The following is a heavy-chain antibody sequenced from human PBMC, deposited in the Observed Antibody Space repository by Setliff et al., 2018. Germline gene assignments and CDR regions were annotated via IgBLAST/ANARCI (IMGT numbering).Heavy chain of an antibody. CDR3: AKGGTYRYFDY. V-gene: IGHV4-59*11. J-gene: IGHJ4*02. Sequence: SETLSLTCTVSGGSIGPHYWSWIRQAPGKGLEWIGHIFYSGATKYDPSLKSRVTMSVDTSKNQFSLKLRSVTAADTAMYYCAKGGTYRYFDYWGQGTLVTVSS. CDR1: GGSIGPHY. CDR2: IFYSGAT.